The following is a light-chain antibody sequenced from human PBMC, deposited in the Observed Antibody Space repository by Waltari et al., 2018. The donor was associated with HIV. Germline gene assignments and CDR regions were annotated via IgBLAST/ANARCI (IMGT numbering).Light chain of an antibody. V-gene: IGKV3-11*01. CDR2: DAS. CDR3: QQRSNWPPGLT. J-gene: IGKJ4*01. CDR1: QSVSSY. Sequence: EIVLTQSPATPSLIPWERATPSCRASQSVSSYLAWYQQKPGQAPRLLIYDASNRATGIPARFSGSGSGTDFTLTISSLEPEDFAVYYCQQRSNWPPGLTFGGGTKVEIK.